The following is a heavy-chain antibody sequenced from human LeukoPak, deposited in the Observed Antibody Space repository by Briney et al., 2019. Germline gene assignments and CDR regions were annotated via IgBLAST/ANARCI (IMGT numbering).Heavy chain of an antibody. Sequence: KPSETLSLTCAVYGGSFSGYYWGWIRQPPGKRLEWIGEINHSGSTNYNPSLKSRVTISVDTSKNQFSLKLSSVTAADTAVYYCARGLLYSSGRYQKPGYFDYWGQGTLVTVSS. CDR1: GGSFSGYY. CDR3: ARGLLYSSGRYQKPGYFDY. D-gene: IGHD6-19*01. CDR2: INHSGST. V-gene: IGHV4-34*01. J-gene: IGHJ4*02.